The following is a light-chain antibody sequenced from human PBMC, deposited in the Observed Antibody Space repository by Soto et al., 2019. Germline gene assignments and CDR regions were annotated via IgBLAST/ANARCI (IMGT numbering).Light chain of an antibody. Sequence: DIQMTQSPYTLSASVGDRVTITCRASQSISSWLAWYQQKPGKAPKLLIYKASSFESGVPSRFSGSGSGTDFTLTISSLQRDDFATYYCQQYNSYPWTFGQGTKVEIK. CDR3: QQYNSYPWT. CDR2: KAS. CDR1: QSISSW. V-gene: IGKV1-5*03. J-gene: IGKJ1*01.